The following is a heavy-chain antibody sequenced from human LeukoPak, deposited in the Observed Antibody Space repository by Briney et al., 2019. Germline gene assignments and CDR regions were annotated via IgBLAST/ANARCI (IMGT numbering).Heavy chain of an antibody. Sequence: ASVKVSCKVSGYTLTELSMHWVRQAPGKGLEWMGGFDPEDGETIYAQKFQGRVTMTEDTSTDTAYMEPSSLRSEDTAVYYCATDHEGTNYYDSSGYYYWGQGTLVTVSS. CDR2: FDPEDGET. D-gene: IGHD3-22*01. J-gene: IGHJ4*02. CDR3: ATDHEGTNYYDSSGYYY. V-gene: IGHV1-24*01. CDR1: GYTLTELS.